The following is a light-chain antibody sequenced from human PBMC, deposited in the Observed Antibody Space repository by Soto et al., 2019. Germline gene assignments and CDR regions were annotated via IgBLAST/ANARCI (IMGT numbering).Light chain of an antibody. Sequence: EIVLTHSPGTLSLSPGERATLSCRASQSIDSSYVAWYRQKPGQAPTLRIYGTSRRATGVSDRVSGSGSGTCFTLSISRLEPEDFAVYFCQLAGTFGPWAKVEVK. CDR2: GTS. V-gene: IGKV3-20*01. J-gene: IGKJ3*01. CDR3: QLAGT. CDR1: QSIDSSY.